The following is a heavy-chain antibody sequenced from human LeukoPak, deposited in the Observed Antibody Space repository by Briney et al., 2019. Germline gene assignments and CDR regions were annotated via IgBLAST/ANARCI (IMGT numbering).Heavy chain of an antibody. V-gene: IGHV3-30-3*01. Sequence: PGGSLRLSCAASGFTFSSYAMHWVRQAPGKGLEWVAVISYDGSNKYYADSVKGRFTISGDNSKNTLYLQMNSLRAEDTAVYYCASADSSGWYFDYWGQGTLVTVSS. J-gene: IGHJ4*02. CDR1: GFTFSSYA. CDR3: ASADSSGWYFDY. D-gene: IGHD6-19*01. CDR2: ISYDGSNK.